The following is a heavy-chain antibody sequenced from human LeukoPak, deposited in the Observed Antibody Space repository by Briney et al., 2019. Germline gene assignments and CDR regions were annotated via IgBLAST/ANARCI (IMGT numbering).Heavy chain of an antibody. CDR1: GGSISSYY. CDR2: IYTSGST. Sequence: ASETLSLTCTVSGGSISSYYWSWIRQPAGKGLEWIGRIYTSGSTNYNPSLKSRVTMSVDTSKNQFSLKLSSVTAADTAVYYCACTGYSSSWYVNWFDPWGQGTLVTVSS. CDR3: ACTGYSSSWYVNWFDP. J-gene: IGHJ5*02. V-gene: IGHV4-4*07. D-gene: IGHD6-13*01.